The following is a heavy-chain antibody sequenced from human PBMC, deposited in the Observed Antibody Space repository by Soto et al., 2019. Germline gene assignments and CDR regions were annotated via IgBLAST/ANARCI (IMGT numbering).Heavy chain of an antibody. Sequence: QVFLVQSEAAVRKPGASVRVSCKASGFVFTDYYMHWVRQAPGQGLEWVGWINPSSGGAKYAQKFQGRVSMTRDTAKDTIYLELNRLTSDDTAVYYCAKGEYYDIGGRFVYGGQGTLVTVSS. CDR1: GFVFTDYY. D-gene: IGHD3-9*01. CDR3: AKGEYYDIGGRFVY. J-gene: IGHJ4*02. V-gene: IGHV1-2*02. CDR2: INPSSGGA.